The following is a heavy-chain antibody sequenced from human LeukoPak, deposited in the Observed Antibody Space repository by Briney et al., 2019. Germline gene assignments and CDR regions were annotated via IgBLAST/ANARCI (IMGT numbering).Heavy chain of an antibody. CDR3: ARDDTFGGVIDY. Sequence: GGSLRLSCAASGFTYSDYYMSWIRQAPGKGQEWVSYISSSGSTIYYADSVKGRFTISRDNAKNSLYLQMNSLRAEDTAVYYCARDDTFGGVIDYWGQGTLVTVSS. V-gene: IGHV3-11*01. D-gene: IGHD3-16*01. CDR1: GFTYSDYY. CDR2: ISSSGSTI. J-gene: IGHJ4*02.